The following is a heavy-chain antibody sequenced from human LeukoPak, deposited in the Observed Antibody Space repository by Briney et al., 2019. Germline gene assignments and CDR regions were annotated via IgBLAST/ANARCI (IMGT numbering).Heavy chain of an antibody. CDR1: GFTFSSYA. CDR2: ISSSSSTI. V-gene: IGHV3-48*04. CDR3: AKAPDCSGGSCYSALYYFDY. D-gene: IGHD2-15*01. J-gene: IGHJ4*02. Sequence: PGGSLRLSCAASGFTFSSYAMNWVRQAPGKGLEWVSYISSSSSTIYYADSVKGRFTISRDNAKNSLYLQMNSLRAEDTAVYYCAKAPDCSGGSCYSALYYFDYWGQGTLVTVSS.